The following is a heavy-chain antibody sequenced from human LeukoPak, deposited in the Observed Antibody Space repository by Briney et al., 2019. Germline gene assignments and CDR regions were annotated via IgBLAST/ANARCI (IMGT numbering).Heavy chain of an antibody. CDR1: GFRYSTQE. Sequence: GGSLRLSCAASGFRYSTQEMAWVRQAAGRGLEWVSYMSKDGRTIYYADSVKGRFTISSDNTRNALFLQLNSLRAGDSGFFYCSRGSYTGFDMYFDSGGQGTLVTISA. V-gene: IGHV3-48*03. CDR2: MSKDGRTI. D-gene: IGHD5-12*01. J-gene: IGHJ4*02. CDR3: SRGSYTGFDMYFDS.